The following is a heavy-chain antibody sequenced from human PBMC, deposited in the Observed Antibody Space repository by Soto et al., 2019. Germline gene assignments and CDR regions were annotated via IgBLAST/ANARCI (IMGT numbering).Heavy chain of an antibody. CDR1: GGTFSNYV. CDR3: ASETAVVITKAWSR. V-gene: IGHV1-69*12. D-gene: IGHD3-22*01. Sequence: QVQLVQSGAEVKKPGSSVKVSCKASGGTFSNYVISWVRQAPGQGLEWMGGIIPMFGSATYAQKFQGRVTITADESTSTAYMELSSLRSEDTAVYYCASETAVVITKAWSRWGQGTLVTVSP. CDR2: IIPMFGSA. J-gene: IGHJ4*02.